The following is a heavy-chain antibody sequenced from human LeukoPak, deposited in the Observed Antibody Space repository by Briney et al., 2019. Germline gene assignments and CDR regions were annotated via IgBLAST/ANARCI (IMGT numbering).Heavy chain of an antibody. V-gene: IGHV3-53*01. Sequence: GGSLRLSCAASGFTVSNNYMGWVRQAPGMGLELVSVIYSGDSGGTTYYADSVKGRFTISRDNSKNTLYLQMNSLRAEDTAVYYCARDWSHRCFDYWGQGTLVTVSS. J-gene: IGHJ4*02. CDR3: ARDWSHRCFDY. D-gene: IGHD3-3*01. CDR1: GFTVSNNY. CDR2: IYSGDSGGTT.